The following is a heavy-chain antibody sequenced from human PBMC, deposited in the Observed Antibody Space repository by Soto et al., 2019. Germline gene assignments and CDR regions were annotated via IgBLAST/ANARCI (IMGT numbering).Heavy chain of an antibody. J-gene: IGHJ4*02. CDR3: VSWVSAHFDF. CDR1: ELIFGNHG. V-gene: IGHV3-23*01. CDR2: INANAIDT. D-gene: IGHD2-8*01. Sequence: RGSLVVSCVSCELIFGNHGMTWVRQAPGRALEWVSTINANAIDTHYADSVKGRFTISRDNSKRTLDLQMNSLRAEDTAIYYCVSWVSAHFDFWGPGTMVTVSS.